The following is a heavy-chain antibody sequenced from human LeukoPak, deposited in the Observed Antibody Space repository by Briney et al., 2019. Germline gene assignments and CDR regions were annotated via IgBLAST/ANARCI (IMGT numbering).Heavy chain of an antibody. CDR2: IIPILGIA. CDR3: ASPIAVAGHYYYGMDV. CDR1: GGTFSSYA. V-gene: IGHV1-69*04. J-gene: IGHJ6*02. Sequence: ASVKVSCKASGGTFSSYAISWVRQAPGQGLEWMGRIIPILGIANYAQKFQGRVTITADKSTSTAYMELSSLRSEDTAVYYCASPIAVAGHYYYGMDVWGQGTTVTVSS. D-gene: IGHD6-19*01.